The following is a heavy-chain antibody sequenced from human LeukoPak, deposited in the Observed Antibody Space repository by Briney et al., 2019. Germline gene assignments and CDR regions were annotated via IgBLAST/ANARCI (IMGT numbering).Heavy chain of an antibody. Sequence: PGRSLRLSCAASGFTFSNYGMHWVRQAPGKGLEWVAVIWHDGSTKYYGDSVKGRFTISRDNSINTLFLQMKSLRAEDTAVYYGWGEEGGGEDSGDYWGQGTLVTVSS. D-gene: IGHD3-10*01. CDR3: WGEEGGGEDSGDY. V-gene: IGHV3-33*01. CDR1: GFTFSNYG. CDR2: IWHDGSTK. J-gene: IGHJ4*02.